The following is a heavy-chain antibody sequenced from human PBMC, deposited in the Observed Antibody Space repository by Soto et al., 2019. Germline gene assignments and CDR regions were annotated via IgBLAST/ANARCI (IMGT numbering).Heavy chain of an antibody. CDR3: TREILDYGDYGFGF. Sequence: QVLLVQSGAEAKKPGASVKLSCKASGYIFTKYALHWVRQAPGQRPEWLGWINAANGITKYSQKFQGRVTFTRDTSATTGYMELSSLRAEDTAVYYCTREILDYGDYGFGFWGQGALVTVSS. V-gene: IGHV1-3*01. CDR2: INAANGIT. CDR1: GYIFTKYA. D-gene: IGHD4-17*01. J-gene: IGHJ4*02.